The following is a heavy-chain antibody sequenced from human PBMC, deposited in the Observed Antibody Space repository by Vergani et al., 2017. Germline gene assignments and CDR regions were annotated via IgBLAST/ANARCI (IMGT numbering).Heavy chain of an antibody. V-gene: IGHV4-59*01. J-gene: IGHJ4*02. CDR2: IYYSGST. Sequence: QVQLQESGPGLVKPSETLSLTCTVSGGSSSSYYWSWIRQPPGKGLEWIGYIYYSGSTNSNPSLKSRVTISVDTSKNQFSLKLSSVTAADTAVYYCARDSXYSYGYGGGYYFDYWGQGTLVTVSS. D-gene: IGHD5-18*01. CDR1: GGSSSSYY. CDR3: ARDSXYSYGYGGGYYFDY.